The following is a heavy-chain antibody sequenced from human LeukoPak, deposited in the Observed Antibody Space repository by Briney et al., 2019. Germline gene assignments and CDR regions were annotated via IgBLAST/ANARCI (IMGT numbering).Heavy chain of an antibody. CDR3: ARGLSGYASSLGY. Sequence: PGGSLRLSCAASGFTFSSYWMHWVRQAPGKGLVWVSRINSDGSSTSYADSVRGRFSISRDNAKNTLYVQMNSLRAEDTAVYYCARGLSGYASSLGYWGQGTLVTVSA. CDR1: GFTFSSYW. J-gene: IGHJ4*02. D-gene: IGHD6-6*01. CDR2: INSDGSST. V-gene: IGHV3-74*01.